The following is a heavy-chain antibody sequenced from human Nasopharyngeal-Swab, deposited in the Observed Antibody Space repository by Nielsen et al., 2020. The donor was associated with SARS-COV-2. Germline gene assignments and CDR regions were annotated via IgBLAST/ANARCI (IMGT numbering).Heavy chain of an antibody. J-gene: IGHJ4*02. CDR1: GYTFTAYY. CDR2: INPNTGGT. D-gene: IGHD6-13*01. Sequence: ASVKVSCKTSGYTFTAYYIHWVRQAPGQGLEWMGRINPNTGGTNYAQNFQGRVTMTRDTSLSTAYMELSSLRSDDTAIYYCARKLQLVRPFGYWGQGTLVTVSS. V-gene: IGHV1-2*06. CDR3: ARKLQLVRPFGY.